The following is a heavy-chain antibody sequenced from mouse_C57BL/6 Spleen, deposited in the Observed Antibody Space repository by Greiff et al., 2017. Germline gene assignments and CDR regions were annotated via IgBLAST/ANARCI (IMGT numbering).Heavy chain of an antibody. J-gene: IGHJ4*01. CDR2: ISSGGSYT. Sequence: EVQLVESGGDLVKPGGSLKLSCAASGFTFSSYGMSWVRQTPDKRLEWVATISSGGSYTYCPDSVKGRFTISRDNAKNTLYLQMSSLKSEDTAMYYCARQAKAMDYWGQGTSVTVSS. CDR3: ARQAKAMDY. CDR1: GFTFSSYG. V-gene: IGHV5-6*01.